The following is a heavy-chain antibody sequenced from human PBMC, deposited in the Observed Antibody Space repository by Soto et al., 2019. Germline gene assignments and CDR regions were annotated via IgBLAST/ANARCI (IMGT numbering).Heavy chain of an antibody. D-gene: IGHD3-3*01. CDR1: GGSISSCNW. Sequence: QVQLQESGPGLVKPSGTLSLTCAVSGGSISSCNWWRWVRQPPGKGLEWVGEVDHSGSTNYNPSLRSRVTTAGDKSTIQISLKQNSVTAADTGVYYCAGEGIFGVFIPKGACDLRGQGTMVTVSS. J-gene: IGHJ3*01. CDR2: VDHSGST. V-gene: IGHV4-4*02. CDR3: AGEGIFGVFIPKGACDL.